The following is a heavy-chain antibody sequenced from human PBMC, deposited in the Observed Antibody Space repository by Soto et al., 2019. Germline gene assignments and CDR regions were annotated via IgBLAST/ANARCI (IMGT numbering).Heavy chain of an antibody. J-gene: IGHJ4*02. Sequence: GGSLRLSCGASGFTFTRYSMNWVRQAPGKGLEWVSSISSTTNYIYYGDSMKGRFTISRDNAENSLYLEMNSLRAEDTAVYYCARESEDLTSNFDYWGQGTLVTVSS. CDR2: ISSTTNYI. CDR1: GFTFTRYS. V-gene: IGHV3-21*06. CDR3: ARESEDLTSNFDY.